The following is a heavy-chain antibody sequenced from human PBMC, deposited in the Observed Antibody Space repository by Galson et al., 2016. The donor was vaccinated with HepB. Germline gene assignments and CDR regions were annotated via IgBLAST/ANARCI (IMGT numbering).Heavy chain of an antibody. CDR1: GFTFRTYA. D-gene: IGHD3-10*01. CDR2: ISGGGGST. V-gene: IGHV3-23*01. CDR3: AKDPRVLLWFGELLL. J-gene: IGHJ4*02. Sequence: SLRLSCAASGFTFRTYAMSWVRQAPGKGLECVSSISGGGGSTYYADSVKGRFTISRDNSKNTLYLQLNSLIAEDTAVYYCAKDPRVLLWFGELLLWGQGTLVTVSS.